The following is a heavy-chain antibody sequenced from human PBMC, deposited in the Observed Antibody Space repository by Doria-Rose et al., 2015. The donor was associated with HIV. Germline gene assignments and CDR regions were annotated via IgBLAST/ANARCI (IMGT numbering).Heavy chain of an antibody. D-gene: IGHD7-27*01. CDR2: ISSRNGIT. CDR3: ARGYDSWGLSEFVDF. V-gene: IGHV3-48*02. Sequence: VQLQESGGGLVQPGRSLTLTCAASGFIFKTYAMNWVRQTPGKGLEWISYISSRNGITYYSDSVKGRFTISRDNGKNSLFLQMNSLTNDDTAVYYCARGYDSWGLSEFVDFWGQGTLVTVSS. J-gene: IGHJ4*02. CDR1: GFIFKTYA.